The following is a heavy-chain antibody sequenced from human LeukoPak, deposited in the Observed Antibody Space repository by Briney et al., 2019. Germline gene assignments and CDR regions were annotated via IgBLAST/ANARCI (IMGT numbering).Heavy chain of an antibody. CDR2: IYHSGST. J-gene: IGHJ2*01. CDR3: ARVAAAGIVYWYFDL. D-gene: IGHD6-13*01. V-gene: IGHV4-38-2*02. CDR1: GYSISSGYY. Sequence: SETLSLTCTVSGYSISSGYYWGWIRQPPGKGLEWIGSIYHSGSTYYNPSLKSRVTISVDTSKNQFSLKLSSVTAADTAVYYCARVAAAGIVYWYFDLWGRGTLVTVSS.